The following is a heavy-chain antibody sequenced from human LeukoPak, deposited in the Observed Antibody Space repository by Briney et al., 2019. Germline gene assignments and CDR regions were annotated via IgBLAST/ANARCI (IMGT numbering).Heavy chain of an antibody. D-gene: IGHD3-9*01. CDR1: GFPFSSHV. J-gene: IGHJ4*02. CDR3: ARDYDWAFDF. Sequence: GGSLRLSCAVSGFPFSSHVLSWVRQAPGKGLEWIAYINHNGEAIYYPDFVKGRFIISRDNAKNSLFLQMNNLRDEDTAVYYCARDYDWAFDFWGQGTRVTVSS. CDR2: INHNGEAI. V-gene: IGHV3-48*02.